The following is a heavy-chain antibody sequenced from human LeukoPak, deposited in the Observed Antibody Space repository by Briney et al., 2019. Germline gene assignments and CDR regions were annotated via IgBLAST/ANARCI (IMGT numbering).Heavy chain of an antibody. D-gene: IGHD2-2*01. CDR3: ARGSGREVPAAMAFGY. CDR2: IDWDGDK. Sequence: SGPTLVNPTQTLTLTCTFSGFLLSTSGMRVSWIRQPPGKALEWLARIDWDGDKFYSTSLKTRLTISRDTSKNQVVLTMTNMDPVDTATYYCARGSGREVPAAMAFGYWGQGALVTVSS. J-gene: IGHJ4*02. V-gene: IGHV2-70*04. CDR1: GFLLSTSGMR.